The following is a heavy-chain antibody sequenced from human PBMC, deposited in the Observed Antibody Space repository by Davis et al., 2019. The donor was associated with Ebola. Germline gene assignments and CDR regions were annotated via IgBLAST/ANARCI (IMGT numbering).Heavy chain of an antibody. CDR3: ARDSSGYSGYDFSF. CDR1: GYTFTSYG. J-gene: IGHJ4*02. CDR2: IIPIFGTA. V-gene: IGHV1-69*13. Sequence: AASVKVSCKASGYTFTSYGISWVRQAPGQGLEWMGGIIPIFGTANYAQKFQGRVTITADESTSTAYMELSSLRSEDTAVYYCARDSSGYSGYDFSFWGQGTLVTVSS. D-gene: IGHD5-12*01.